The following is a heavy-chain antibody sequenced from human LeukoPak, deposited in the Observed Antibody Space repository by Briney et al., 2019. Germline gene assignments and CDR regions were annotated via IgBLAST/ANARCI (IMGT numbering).Heavy chain of an antibody. V-gene: IGHV6-1*01. Sequence: SQTLSLTCAISGDSVSSNSVGWHWIRKSPSRGLEWLGKTYYRSKWYTDYAVSVKSRMTINPDTSKNQFSLQVNSVTPEDTAVYYCVRSWTYSYDTWGQGTLVTVSS. CDR1: GDSVSSNSVG. J-gene: IGHJ4*02. D-gene: IGHD5-18*01. CDR3: VRSWTYSYDT. CDR2: TYYRSKWYT.